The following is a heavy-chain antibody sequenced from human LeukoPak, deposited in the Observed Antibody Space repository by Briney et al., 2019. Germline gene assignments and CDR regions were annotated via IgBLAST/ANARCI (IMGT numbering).Heavy chain of an antibody. Sequence: SETLSLTCTVSGGSISSSSYYWGWIRQPPGKGLEWIGSIYYSGSTYYNPSLKSRVTISVDTSKNQFSLKLSSVTAADTAVYYCARDLSGSGSKADNWFDPWGQGTLVTVSS. CDR1: GGSISSSSYY. D-gene: IGHD3-10*01. CDR3: ARDLSGSGSKADNWFDP. CDR2: IYYSGST. J-gene: IGHJ5*02. V-gene: IGHV4-39*07.